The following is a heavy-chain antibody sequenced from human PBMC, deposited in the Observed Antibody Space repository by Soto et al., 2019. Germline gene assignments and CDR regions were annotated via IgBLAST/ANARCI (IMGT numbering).Heavy chain of an antibody. V-gene: IGHV3-30*03. CDR1: GFTFSSYG. CDR2: ISYDGSNK. Sequence: QVQLVESGGGVVQPGRSLRLSCAASGFTFSSYGMHWVRQAPGKGLEWVAVISYDGSNKYYADSVKGRFTISRDNSKNTLYLQMNSLRAEDTAVYYCASGVALRLRLDYWGQGTLVTVSS. J-gene: IGHJ4*02. D-gene: IGHD4-17*01. CDR3: ASGVALRLRLDY.